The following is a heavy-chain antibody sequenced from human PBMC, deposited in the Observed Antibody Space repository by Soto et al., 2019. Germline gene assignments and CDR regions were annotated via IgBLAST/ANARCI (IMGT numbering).Heavy chain of an antibody. Sequence: ASVKVSCMASGYTFTSYGIRWVRQAPGQGLGGMGWTSAYNGNTNNAQKVQGRVTMTTDTSTSTACMELRSLRSDDTAVYYCARAGRDGYNGRAFDIWGQGTMVTV. CDR2: TSAYNGNT. V-gene: IGHV1-18*04. J-gene: IGHJ3*02. CDR3: ARAGRDGYNGRAFDI. D-gene: IGHD5-12*01. CDR1: GYTFTSYG.